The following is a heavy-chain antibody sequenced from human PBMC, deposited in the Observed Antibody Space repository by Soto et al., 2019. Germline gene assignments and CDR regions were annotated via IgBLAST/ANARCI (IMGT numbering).Heavy chain of an antibody. J-gene: IGHJ2*01. D-gene: IGHD3-10*01. V-gene: IGHV4-31*11. CDR2: IHNSGTT. CDR3: ARDPIVRGVVGWYFDL. Sequence: QVQLQESGPGLVKPSQTLSLTCAVSGGSISRSVYYCNWIRQHPGKGLEWFGYIHNSGTTYYNPSLKSRLTFSVDTSKNQFSLKLSSVTTADTAVYYCARDPIVRGVVGWYFDLWGRGTLVTVSS. CDR1: GGSISRSVYY.